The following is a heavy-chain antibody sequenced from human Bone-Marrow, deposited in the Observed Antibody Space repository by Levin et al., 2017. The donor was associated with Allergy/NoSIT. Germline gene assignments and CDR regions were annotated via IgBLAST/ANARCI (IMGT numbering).Heavy chain of an antibody. CDR3: AKPRGPHYDASGLDY. CDR1: EFIFNKYD. J-gene: IGHJ4*02. D-gene: IGHD3-16*01. V-gene: IGHV3-30*18. CDR2: IAYDGTYT. Sequence: GESLKISCVTSEFIFNKYDIHWVRQAPGKGLEWVAVIAYDGTYTYYGDSVKGRFTLSRAKSNNTLFLQMNRLRIEDTAVYYCAKPRGPHYDASGLDYWGQGTLVTVSS.